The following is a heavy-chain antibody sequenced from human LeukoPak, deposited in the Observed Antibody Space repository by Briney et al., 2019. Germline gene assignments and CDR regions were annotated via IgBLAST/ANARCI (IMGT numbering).Heavy chain of an antibody. CDR1: GFTFSNAW. CDR2: IKSKTDGGTT. V-gene: IGHV3-15*01. CDR3: ATERTGTTFDY. J-gene: IGHJ4*02. D-gene: IGHD1-7*01. Sequence: GGSLRLSCAASGFTFSNAWMSWVRQAPGKGLGWVGRIKSKTDGGTTDNAAPVKGRFTISRDDSKNTLYLQMNSLKTEDTAVYYCATERTGTTFDYWGQGTLVIVSS.